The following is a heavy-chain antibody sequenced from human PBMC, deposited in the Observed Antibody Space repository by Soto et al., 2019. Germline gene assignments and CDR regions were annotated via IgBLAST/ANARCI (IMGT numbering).Heavy chain of an antibody. J-gene: IGHJ3*02. CDR3: ARGGMIVVSGGGAFDI. Sequence: ASVKVSCKASGGTFSSYSISWVRQAPGQGLEWMGGIIPIFGTANYAQKFQGRVTITADESTSTAYMELSSLRSEDTAVYYCARGGMIVVSGGGAFDIWGQGTMVTVSS. V-gene: IGHV1-69*13. D-gene: IGHD3-22*01. CDR1: GGTFSSYS. CDR2: IIPIFGTA.